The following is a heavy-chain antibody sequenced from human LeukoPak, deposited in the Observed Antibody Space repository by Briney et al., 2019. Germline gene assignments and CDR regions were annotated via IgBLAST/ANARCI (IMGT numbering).Heavy chain of an antibody. CDR1: GFTFNSYA. J-gene: IGHJ4*02. V-gene: IGHV3-48*03. CDR2: ISRSSGSSI. D-gene: IGHD6-19*01. CDR3: ARDSSGWYYFDY. Sequence: GGSLRLSCVASGFTFNSYAMSWVRQAPGKGLEWVSYISRSSGSSIYYADSVKGRFTISRDNAKNSLYLQMNSLRAEDTAVYYCARDSSGWYYFDYWGQGTLVTVSS.